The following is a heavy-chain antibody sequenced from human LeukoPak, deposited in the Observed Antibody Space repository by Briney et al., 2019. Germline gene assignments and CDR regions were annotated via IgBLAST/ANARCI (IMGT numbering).Heavy chain of an antibody. D-gene: IGHD4-23*01. V-gene: IGHV1-46*01. Sequence: ASVKVSCKASGYTFTFYYMHWVRQAPGQGLEWMGIINPSGDDTTYPQKFQGRVTMTRDTSTSTVYMELSSLRSDDTAVYYCARHDLGGTSPFDYWGQGTLVTVSS. J-gene: IGHJ4*02. CDR1: GYTFTFYY. CDR2: INPSGDDT. CDR3: ARHDLGGTSPFDY.